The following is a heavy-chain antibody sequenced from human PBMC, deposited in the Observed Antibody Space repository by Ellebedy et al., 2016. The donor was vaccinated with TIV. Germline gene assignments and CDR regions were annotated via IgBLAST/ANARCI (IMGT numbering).Heavy chain of an antibody. V-gene: IGHV1-2*02. CDR3: ARSFTMVRGVIITLDYYYGMDV. Sequence: AASVKVSCKASGYTFTGYYMHWVRQAPGQGLEWMGWINPNSGGTNYAQKFQGRVTMTRDTSISTAYMELSRLRSDDTAVYYCARSFTMVRGVIITLDYYYGMDVWGQGTTVTVSS. D-gene: IGHD3-10*01. CDR2: INPNSGGT. CDR1: GYTFTGYY. J-gene: IGHJ6*02.